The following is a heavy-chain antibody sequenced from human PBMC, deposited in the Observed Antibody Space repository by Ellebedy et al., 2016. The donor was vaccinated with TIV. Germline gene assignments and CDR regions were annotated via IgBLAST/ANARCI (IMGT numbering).Heavy chain of an antibody. CDR2: ISSSGNII. V-gene: IGHV3-48*03. D-gene: IGHD5/OR15-5a*01. Sequence: GESLKISCAASGFIFSDYEMNWVRQAPGKGLEWVSYISSSGNIIYYSDSVKGRFTISRDNAKNSLYLQMSSLRAEDTAIYYCARDYMSTVDAFDLWGQGTMVTVSS. CDR3: ARDYMSTVDAFDL. CDR1: GFIFSDYE. J-gene: IGHJ3*01.